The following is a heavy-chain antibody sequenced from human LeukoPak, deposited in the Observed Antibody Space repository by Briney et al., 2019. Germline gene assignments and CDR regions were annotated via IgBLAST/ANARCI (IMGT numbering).Heavy chain of an antibody. Sequence: SETLSLTCAVSGYSISSGYYWGWIRQPPGKGLEWIGSIYHSGSTYYNPSLKSRVTISVDTSKNQFSLKLSSVTAADTAVYYCARLRCSGSYYPLFDYWGQGTLVTVSS. CDR2: IYHSGST. CDR1: GYSISSGYY. CDR3: ARLRCSGSYYPLFDY. D-gene: IGHD1-26*01. J-gene: IGHJ4*02. V-gene: IGHV4-38-2*01.